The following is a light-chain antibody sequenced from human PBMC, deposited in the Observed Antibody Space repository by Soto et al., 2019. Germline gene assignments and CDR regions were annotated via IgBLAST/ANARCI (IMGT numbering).Light chain of an antibody. V-gene: IGLV2-14*01. CDR2: EVT. CDR1: SIDFGAYNY. Sequence: QSLLTQPASVSGSPGQSITISCTLTSIDFGAYNYVSWYQHHPGKVPKLLIYEVTNRPSGVSDRFSGSKSGNTASLTISGLQAEDEADYYCSSKRDSSTLFVFGTGTKVTVL. J-gene: IGLJ1*01. CDR3: SSKRDSSTLFV.